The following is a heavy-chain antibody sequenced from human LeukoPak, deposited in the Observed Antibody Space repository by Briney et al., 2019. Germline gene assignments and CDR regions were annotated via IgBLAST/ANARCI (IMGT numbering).Heavy chain of an antibody. J-gene: IGHJ4*02. CDR1: GGSFSGYY. V-gene: IGHV4-34*01. CDR2: INHSGST. Sequence: SETLSLTCAVYGGSFSGYYWSWIRQPPGKGLEWIGEINHSGSTNYNPSLKSRVTISVDTSKNQFSLKLSSVTAADTAVYYCARAWTTVTIFRRWGGPTDYWGQGTLVIVSS. CDR3: ARAWTTVTIFRRWGGPTDY. D-gene: IGHD4-17*01.